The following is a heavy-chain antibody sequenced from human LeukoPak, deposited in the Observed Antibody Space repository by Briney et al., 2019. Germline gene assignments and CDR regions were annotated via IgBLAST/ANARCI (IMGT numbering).Heavy chain of an antibody. J-gene: IGHJ5*01. CDR2: IRYDGSDK. CDR3: AKDGLIRGDNWFGF. V-gene: IGHV3-30*02. D-gene: IGHD7-27*01. Sequence: GGSLRLSCAASGFTFSSYGMHWVRQAPGKGLEWVAFIRYDGSDKSYADSVKGRFTTSRDNSKNTLYLQMNSLRAEDTAVYYCAKDGLIRGDNWFGFWGQGTLVTVSS. CDR1: GFTFSSYG.